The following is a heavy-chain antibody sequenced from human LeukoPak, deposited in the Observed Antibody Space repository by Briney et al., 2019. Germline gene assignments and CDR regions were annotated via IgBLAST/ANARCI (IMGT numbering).Heavy chain of an antibody. D-gene: IGHD3-10*01. V-gene: IGHV3-23*01. CDR3: AKDLGGEGGSGFPGY. Sequence: PGGCLRLSCAASGFTYSSYAMSGVRQVPGRGLEWVSAISGSSSDTYYADSVKGRFTISRDNSKSTLYLQMNSLRAEDTAVYNCAKDLGGEGGSGFPGYWGQGTLVTVSS. CDR1: GFTYSSYA. J-gene: IGHJ4*02. CDR2: ISGSSSDT.